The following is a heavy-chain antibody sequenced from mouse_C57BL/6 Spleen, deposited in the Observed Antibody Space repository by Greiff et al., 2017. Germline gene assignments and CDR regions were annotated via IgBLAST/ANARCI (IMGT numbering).Heavy chain of an antibody. D-gene: IGHD6-1*01. V-gene: IGHV1-26*01. J-gene: IGHJ2*01. Sequence: EVQLQQSGPELVKPGASVKISCMASGYTFTDYYMNWVKQSHGKSLEWIGDINSNNGGTSYHQKFTGKATLTVEKTSSTAYIELHILTSEDAAVYYCARDSLDYWGQGTTLTVSS. CDR2: INSNNGGT. CDR3: ARDSLDY. CDR1: GYTFTDYY.